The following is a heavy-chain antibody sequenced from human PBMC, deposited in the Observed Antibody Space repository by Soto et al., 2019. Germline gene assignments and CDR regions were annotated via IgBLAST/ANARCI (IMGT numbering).Heavy chain of an antibody. CDR1: GGSISSSNW. V-gene: IGHV4-4*02. CDR2: IYDSGSN. CDR3: DRDPY. J-gene: IGHJ4*02. Sequence: QVQLQESGPGLVKPSGTLSLTCAVSGGSISSSNWWSWVRQPPGNGLEWIGQIYDSGSNNYNPSLKTQVTISVNKSKNQFSLKLSSVTPSHTAVYYCDRDPYWAQGTLLTAS.